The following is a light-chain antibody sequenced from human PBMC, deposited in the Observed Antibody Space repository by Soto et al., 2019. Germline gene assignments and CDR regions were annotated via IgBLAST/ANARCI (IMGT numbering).Light chain of an antibody. CDR3: TSYTSINTHVV. Sequence: QSALTQPASVSGSPGQSITISRTGTSSDVGGYNYVSWYQQHPGKAPKLMIYEVSNQPSGVSNLFSGSKSGNTASLTISGHQAADEADYDCTSYTSINTHVVFGGGTKVTVL. V-gene: IGLV2-14*01. CDR2: EVS. J-gene: IGLJ2*01. CDR1: SSDVGGYNY.